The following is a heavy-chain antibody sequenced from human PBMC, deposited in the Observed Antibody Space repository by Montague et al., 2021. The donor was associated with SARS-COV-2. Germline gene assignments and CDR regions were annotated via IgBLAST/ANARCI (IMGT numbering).Heavy chain of an antibody. CDR3: ARHWKRITILVVVTDAFYY. Sequence: SETLSLTCTVSGGSISSSSYYWSWIRQPPGKGLEWIGSIYSSGSTYYNPSLKSRVTISVDTSKNQFSLKLSSVTAADTAVYYCARHWKRITILVVVTDAFYYWGQGTLVTVSS. CDR1: GGSISSSSYY. D-gene: IGHD3-3*01. J-gene: IGHJ4*02. CDR2: IYSSGST. V-gene: IGHV4-39*01.